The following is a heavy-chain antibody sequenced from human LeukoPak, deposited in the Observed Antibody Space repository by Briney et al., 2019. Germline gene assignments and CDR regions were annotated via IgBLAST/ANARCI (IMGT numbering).Heavy chain of an antibody. Sequence: GGSLRLSCAASGFTVSSNYMSWVRQAPGKGLEWGSVLYSGGRPYYPDSVKGRFTISRDNSKHTLYLQMNSLRAEDTAVYYCARGWKDYYGSGIGYYYYMDVWGKGTTVTISS. CDR1: GFTVSSNY. V-gene: IGHV3-66*01. CDR2: LYSGGRP. CDR3: ARGWKDYYGSGIGYYYYMDV. J-gene: IGHJ6*03. D-gene: IGHD3-10*01.